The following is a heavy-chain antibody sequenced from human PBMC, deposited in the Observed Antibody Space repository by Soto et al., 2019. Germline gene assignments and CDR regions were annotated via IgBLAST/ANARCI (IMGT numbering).Heavy chain of an antibody. V-gene: IGHV1-8*01. Sequence: QVQLVQSGAEVKKPGASVKVSCKASGYTFTSYDINWVRQATGQGLEWMGWMNPNSGNTGYAQKVEGRVTMIINTSISTAYMEVSSLRSEDTALYYFAGGGSVLLGFGGCYDYGMDVWGQGTTCTASS. CDR1: GYTFTSYD. CDR2: MNPNSGNT. CDR3: AGGGSVLLGFGGCYDYGMDV. D-gene: IGHD3-10*01. J-gene: IGHJ6*02.